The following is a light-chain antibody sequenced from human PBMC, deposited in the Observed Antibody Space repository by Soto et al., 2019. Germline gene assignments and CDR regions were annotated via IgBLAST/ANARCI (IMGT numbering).Light chain of an antibody. CDR2: DAS. V-gene: IGKV1-33*01. Sequence: DIPMTQSPSSLSASVGDRAAISCQASQDIRHNLRWYQQKPGKAPKLLIYDASDLETGVPSRFSGGGSGTTFTLTINSVQPEDFGIYYCQQSHSSPRTFGQGTTV. CDR1: QDIRHN. CDR3: QQSHSSPRT. J-gene: IGKJ1*01.